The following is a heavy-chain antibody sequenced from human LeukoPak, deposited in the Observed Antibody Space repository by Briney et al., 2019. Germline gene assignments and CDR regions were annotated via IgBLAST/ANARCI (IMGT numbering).Heavy chain of an antibody. Sequence: GGSLRLSCAASGFTFSSYAMSWVRQAPGKGLEWVSAISGSGGSTYYADSVKGRFTISRDNSKNTLYLQMNSLRAEDTAVYYCAKSYGSGSYSHTLWYNWFDPWGQGTLVTVSS. V-gene: IGHV3-23*01. CDR2: ISGSGGST. CDR3: AKSYGSGSYSHTLWYNWFDP. D-gene: IGHD3-10*01. CDR1: GFTFSSYA. J-gene: IGHJ5*02.